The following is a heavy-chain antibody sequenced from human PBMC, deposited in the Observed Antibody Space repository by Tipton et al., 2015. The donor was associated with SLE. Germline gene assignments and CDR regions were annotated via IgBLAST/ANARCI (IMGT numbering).Heavy chain of an antibody. CDR2: ISSSGSTI. Sequence: SLRLSCAASGFTFSSYSMNWVRQAPGKGLEWVSYISSSGSTIYYADSVKGRFTISRDNAKNSLYLQMNSLRAEDTAVYYCARDRSYYSFLFDYWGQGTLVTVSS. CDR3: ARDRSYYSFLFDY. V-gene: IGHV3-48*04. J-gene: IGHJ4*02. CDR1: GFTFSSYS. D-gene: IGHD3-10*01.